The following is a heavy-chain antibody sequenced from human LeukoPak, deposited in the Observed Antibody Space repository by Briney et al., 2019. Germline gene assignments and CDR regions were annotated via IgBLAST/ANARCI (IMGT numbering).Heavy chain of an antibody. CDR2: ISGSGGST. J-gene: IGHJ4*02. CDR3: AKFTSSSWSDYFDY. D-gene: IGHD6-13*01. V-gene: IGHV3-23*01. CDR1: GFTVSSNY. Sequence: GGSLRLSCAASGFTVSSNYMSRVRQAPGKGLEWVSAISGSGGSTYYADSVKGRFTISRDNSKNTLYLQMNSLRAEDTAVYYCAKFTSSSWSDYFDYWGQGTLVTVSS.